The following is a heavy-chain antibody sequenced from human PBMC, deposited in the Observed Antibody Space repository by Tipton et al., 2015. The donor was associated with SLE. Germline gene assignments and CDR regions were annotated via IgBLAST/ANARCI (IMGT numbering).Heavy chain of an antibody. CDR1: GFTFNNYT. CDR2: ISSGSDYI. Sequence: SLRLSCAASGFTFNNYTMNWVRQAPGKGLEWVSSISSGSDYIYYADSVKGRFTISRDNAKNSLYLQMNSLRAEDTAVYYYARRHFGVVFISAFDIWGQGTMVTVSS. J-gene: IGHJ3*02. D-gene: IGHD3-3*01. CDR3: ARRHFGVVFISAFDI. V-gene: IGHV3-21*03.